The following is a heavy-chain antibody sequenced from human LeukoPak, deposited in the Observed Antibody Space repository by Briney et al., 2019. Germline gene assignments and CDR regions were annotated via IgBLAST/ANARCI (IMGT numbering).Heavy chain of an antibody. CDR2: IYSGGNT. D-gene: IGHD1-26*01. CDR1: GFTFSSHW. CDR3: AKGSIGVTTYNFYYMDV. V-gene: IGHV3-66*02. J-gene: IGHJ6*03. Sequence: GGSLRLSCVASGFTFSSHWMNWVRQAPGKGLEWVSVIYSGGNTSYADSVKGRFTISRDNSKNTLYLQMNSLRAEDTAVYYCAKGSIGVTTYNFYYMDVWGKGTTVRVSS.